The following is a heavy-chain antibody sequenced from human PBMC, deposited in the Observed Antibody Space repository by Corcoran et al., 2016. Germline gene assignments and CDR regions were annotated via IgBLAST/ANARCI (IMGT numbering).Heavy chain of an antibody. Sequence: QVQLQQWGAGLLKPSETLSLTCAVYGGSFSGYYWSWIRQPPGKGLEWIGEINHSGSTNYNQSLKSRVTISVDTSKNQFSLKLSSVTAADTAVYYCARGLIRGAFDIWGQGTMVTVSS. D-gene: IGHD3-10*01. CDR1: GGSFSGYY. J-gene: IGHJ3*02. V-gene: IGHV4-34*01. CDR3: ARGLIRGAFDI. CDR2: INHSGST.